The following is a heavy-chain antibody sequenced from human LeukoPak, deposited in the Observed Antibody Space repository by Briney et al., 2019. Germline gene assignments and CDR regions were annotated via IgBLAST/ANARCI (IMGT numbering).Heavy chain of an antibody. D-gene: IGHD7-27*01. CDR2: ISSSSSYI. CDR1: GFTLSSYS. J-gene: IGHJ3*02. V-gene: IGHV3-21*01. CDR3: ARDLTGNAFDI. Sequence: GGSLRLSCAASGFTLSSYSMNWVRQAPGKGLEWVSSISSSSSYIYYADSVKGRFTISRDNAKNSLYLQMNSLRAEDTAVYYCARDLTGNAFDIWGQGTMVTVSS.